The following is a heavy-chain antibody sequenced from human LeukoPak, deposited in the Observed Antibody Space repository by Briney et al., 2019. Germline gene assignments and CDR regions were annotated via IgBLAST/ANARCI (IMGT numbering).Heavy chain of an antibody. CDR1: GYTFTGYD. CDR2: INPNSGGP. CDR3: ARINSYDSSGYYDD. Sequence: GASAKVSCTASGYTFTGYDIKWVCQATGQRLEWMGWINPNSGGPNSAQKFQGRVTMTRATSISTAYMKLSRLKADDTAVSYCARINSYDSSGYYDDWGQGTLVTVSS. J-gene: IGHJ4*02. V-gene: IGHV1-2*02. D-gene: IGHD3-22*01.